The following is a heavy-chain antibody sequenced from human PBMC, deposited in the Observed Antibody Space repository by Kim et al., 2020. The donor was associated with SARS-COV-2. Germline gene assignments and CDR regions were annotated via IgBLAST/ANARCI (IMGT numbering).Heavy chain of an antibody. D-gene: IGHD3-3*01. CDR1: GGTFSSYA. Sequence: SVKVSCKASGGTFSSYAISWVRQAPGQGLEWMGGIIPIFGTANYAQKFQGRVTITADESTSTAYMELSSLRSEDTAVYYCARENDFWSGYSFYYFDYWGQGTLVTVSS. J-gene: IGHJ4*02. CDR3: ARENDFWSGYSFYYFDY. CDR2: IIPIFGTA. V-gene: IGHV1-69*13.